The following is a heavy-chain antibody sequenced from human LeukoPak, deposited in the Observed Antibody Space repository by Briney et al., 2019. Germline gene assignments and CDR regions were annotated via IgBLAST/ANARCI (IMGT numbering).Heavy chain of an antibody. D-gene: IGHD1-26*01. J-gene: IGHJ4*02. Sequence: GGSLRLSCEASGFTFSSYSMNWVRQAPGKGLEWLSGISPRGGGTYYADSVKGRFTISRDNSKNTLYLQINSLRPEDTAVYYCARGALVGVTGFYFDSWGQGTLVTVSS. CDR2: ISPRGGGT. V-gene: IGHV3-23*01. CDR1: GFTFSSYS. CDR3: ARGALVGVTGFYFDS.